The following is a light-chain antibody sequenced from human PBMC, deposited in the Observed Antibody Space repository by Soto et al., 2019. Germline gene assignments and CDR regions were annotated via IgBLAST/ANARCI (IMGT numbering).Light chain of an antibody. V-gene: IGKV3-20*01. CDR3: QQYAGSPLT. Sequence: EIVLTQSPGTLSLSPGERATLSCRASQSVDSSYLAWYQQKPGQAPRLLIYGASSRATGIPDRFSGSGSGTDFILTISRLEPEDFAVYYFQQYAGSPLTFGGGTKVEIK. CDR2: GAS. CDR1: QSVDSSY. J-gene: IGKJ4*01.